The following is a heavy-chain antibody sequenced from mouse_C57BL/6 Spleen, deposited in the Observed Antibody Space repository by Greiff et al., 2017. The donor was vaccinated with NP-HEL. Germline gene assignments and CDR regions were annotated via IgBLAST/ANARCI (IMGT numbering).Heavy chain of an antibody. CDR1: GYTFTSYW. J-gene: IGHJ2*01. V-gene: IGHV1-69*01. CDR2: IDPSDSYT. D-gene: IGHD3-2*02. CDR3: ARDSSGPFDY. Sequence: QVQLQQPGAELVMPGASVKLSCKASGYTFTSYWMHWVKQRPGQGLEWIGEIDPSDSYTNYNQKFKGKSTLTVDKSSSTAYMQLSSLTSEDSAVYYCARDSSGPFDYWGQGTTLTVSS.